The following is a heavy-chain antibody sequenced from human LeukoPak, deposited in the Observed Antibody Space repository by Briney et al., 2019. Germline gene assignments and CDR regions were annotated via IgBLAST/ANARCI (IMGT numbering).Heavy chain of an antibody. CDR1: GYTFTSYD. D-gene: IGHD5-12*01. CDR2: MNPNSGNT. V-gene: IGHV1-8*01. CDR3: ARGWRHSGYQIDEYFQH. Sequence: ASVKVSCKASGYTFTSYDINWVRQATGQGLEWMGWMNPNSGNTGYAQKFQGRVTMTRNTSKSTAYMELSSLRSEDTAVYYCARGWRHSGYQIDEYFQHWGQGTLVTVSS. J-gene: IGHJ1*01.